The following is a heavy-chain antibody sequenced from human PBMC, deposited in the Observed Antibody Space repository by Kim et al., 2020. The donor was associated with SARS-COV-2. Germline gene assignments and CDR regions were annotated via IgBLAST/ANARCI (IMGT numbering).Heavy chain of an antibody. CDR3: ARAQGRTRLRGTYYYYYGMDV. CDR1: GFTVSSNY. V-gene: IGHV3-53*01. CDR2: IYSGGST. D-gene: IGHD4-17*01. J-gene: IGHJ6*02. Sequence: GGSLRLSCAASGFTVSSNYMSWVRQAPGKGLEWVSVIYSGGSTYYADSVKGRFTISRDNSKNTLYLQMNSLRAEDTAVYYCARAQGRTRLRGTYYYYYGMDVWGQGTTVTVSS.